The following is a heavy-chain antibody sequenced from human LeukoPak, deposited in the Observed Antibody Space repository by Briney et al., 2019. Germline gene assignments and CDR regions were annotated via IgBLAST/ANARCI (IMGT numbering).Heavy chain of an antibody. D-gene: IGHD1-26*01. CDR2: IRYDGSNK. Sequence: GGSLRLSCAASGFTFNSYGMHWVRQAPGKGLEWVAFIRYDGSNKYYADSLKGRFTISRDNSKNTLFLLMNSLRAEDTAVYYCAKDLRGTFIGDFDSWGQGTLVTVSS. V-gene: IGHV3-30*02. CDR3: AKDLRGTFIGDFDS. CDR1: GFTFNSYG. J-gene: IGHJ4*02.